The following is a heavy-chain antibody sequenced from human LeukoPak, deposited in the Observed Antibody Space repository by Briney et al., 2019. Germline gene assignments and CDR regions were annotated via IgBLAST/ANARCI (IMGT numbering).Heavy chain of an antibody. J-gene: IGHJ4*02. Sequence: PGGSLRLSCAASGFTFSSYGMHWVRQAPGKGLEWVAFIRYDGSNKYYADSVKGRFTISRDNSKNTLYLQMNSLRAEDTAVYYCARLSYSSGYYYVVPLPTPLDYWGQGTLVTVSS. CDR1: GFTFSSYG. V-gene: IGHV3-30*02. CDR3: ARLSYSSGYYYVVPLPTPLDY. CDR2: IRYDGSNK. D-gene: IGHD3-22*01.